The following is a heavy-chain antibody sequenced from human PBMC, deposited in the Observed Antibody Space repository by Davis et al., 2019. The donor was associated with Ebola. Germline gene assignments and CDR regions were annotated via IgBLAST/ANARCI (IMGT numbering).Heavy chain of an antibody. V-gene: IGHV6-1*01. D-gene: IGHD6-13*01. J-gene: IGHJ3*02. Sequence: HSQTLSLTCAISGDNVSSNSAAWNWIRQSPSRGLEWLGRTYYRSKWYDDYAISLRSRMTIKPDTSKNQFSLLLNSVTPEDTAVYYCARADRAAADDAFDIWGQGTMDTVAS. CDR3: ARADRAAADDAFDI. CDR2: TYYRSKWYD. CDR1: GDNVSSNSAA.